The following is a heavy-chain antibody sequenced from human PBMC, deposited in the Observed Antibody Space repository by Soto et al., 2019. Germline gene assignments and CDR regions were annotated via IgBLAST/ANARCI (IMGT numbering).Heavy chain of an antibody. CDR2: IYYSGNT. V-gene: IGHV4-59*08. J-gene: IGHJ4*02. CDR3: ARLTPYSSGKGFDY. Sequence: SXTLSLPCTVSGCSISIYYCSWIRQPPGKGLEWIGYIYYSGNTNYNPSLKSRVTVSLDTSKSQFSLKLSSVTAADTAVYYCARLTPYSSGKGFDYWGQGNLVTVSS. D-gene: IGHD3-10*01. CDR1: GCSISIYY.